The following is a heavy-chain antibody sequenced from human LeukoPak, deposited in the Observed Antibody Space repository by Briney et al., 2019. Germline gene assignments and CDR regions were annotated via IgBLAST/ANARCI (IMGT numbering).Heavy chain of an antibody. CDR2: IRQDGGEK. Sequence: PGGSLRLSCSASGFTFSTDWMTRVRRAPGKGLEWVANIRQDGGEKYYADSVKGRFTISRDNAKNSLYLQMSSLRAEDTAVYYCARDRGSAYYYGSGTYSYDAFDIWGQGTMVTVSS. CDR1: GFTFSTDW. D-gene: IGHD3-10*01. V-gene: IGHV3-7*01. J-gene: IGHJ3*02. CDR3: ARDRGSAYYYGSGTYSYDAFDI.